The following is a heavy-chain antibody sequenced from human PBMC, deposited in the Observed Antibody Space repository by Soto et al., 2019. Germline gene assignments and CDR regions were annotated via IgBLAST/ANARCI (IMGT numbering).Heavy chain of an antibody. CDR3: ASRGITMVRGVIKPTPGDYYYYGMDV. CDR1: GGTFSSYA. D-gene: IGHD3-10*01. J-gene: IGHJ6*02. V-gene: IGHV1-69*13. Sequence: ASVKVSCKASGGTFSSYAISWVRQAPGQGLEWMGGIIPIFGTANYAQKFQGRVTITADESTSTAYMELSSLRSEDTAVYYCASRGITMVRGVIKPTPGDYYYYGMDVWGQGTTVTVSS. CDR2: IIPIFGTA.